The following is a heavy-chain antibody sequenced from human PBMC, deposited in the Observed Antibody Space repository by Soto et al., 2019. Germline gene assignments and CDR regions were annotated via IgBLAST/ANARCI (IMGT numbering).Heavy chain of an antibody. CDR1: GFTFSSYE. Sequence: LRLSCAASGFTFSSYEMNWVRQAPGKGLEWISYITSSGSTTYYADSVKGRFTISRDNAKNSLYLQMNSLRADDTAVYYCARGNSPVNVYWGQGTLVTVSS. CDR2: ITSSGSTT. V-gene: IGHV3-48*03. D-gene: IGHD3-16*02. J-gene: IGHJ4*02. CDR3: ARGNSPVNVY.